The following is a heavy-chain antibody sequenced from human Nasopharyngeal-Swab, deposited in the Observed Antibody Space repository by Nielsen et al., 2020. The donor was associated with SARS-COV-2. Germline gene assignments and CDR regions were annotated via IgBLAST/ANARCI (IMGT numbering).Heavy chain of an antibody. D-gene: IGHD6-13*01. CDR2: ISSSSSTI. V-gene: IGHV3-48*04. Sequence: GGSLRLSCVASGFTFSSYSMNWVRQAPGKGLEWVSYISSSSSTIYYADSVKGRFTISRDNAKNSLYLQMNSLRAEDTAVYYCARDGYSSSWTLFAEYFQHWGQGTLVTVSS. J-gene: IGHJ1*01. CDR1: GFTFSSYS. CDR3: ARDGYSSSWTLFAEYFQH.